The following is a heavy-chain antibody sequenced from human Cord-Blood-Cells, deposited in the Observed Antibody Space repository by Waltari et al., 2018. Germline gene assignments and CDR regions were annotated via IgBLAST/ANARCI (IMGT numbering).Heavy chain of an antibody. Sequence: QVQLVQSGAEVKKPGASVKVSCKASGYTFPSYYMHWVGQAPGQGLEWMGIINPSGGSTSYAQKFQGRVTMTRDTSTSTVYMELSSLRSEDTAVYYCARGSITPGAFDIWGQGTMVTVSS. CDR1: GYTFPSYY. CDR3: ARGSITPGAFDI. V-gene: IGHV1-46*01. CDR2: INPSGGST. J-gene: IGHJ3*02.